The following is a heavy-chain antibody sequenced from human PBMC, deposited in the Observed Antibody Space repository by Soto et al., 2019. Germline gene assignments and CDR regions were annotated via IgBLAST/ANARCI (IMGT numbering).Heavy chain of an antibody. CDR2: ISAYNGNT. CDR1: GYTFTSYG. J-gene: IGHJ6*02. D-gene: IGHD3-16*02. V-gene: IGHV1-18*01. CDR3: ARAHFMITFGGVIVYYGMDV. Sequence: ASVKVSCKASGYTFTSYGISWVRQAPGQGLEWMGWISAYNGNTNYAQKLQGRVTMTTDTSTSTAHMELRSLRSDDTAVYYCARAHFMITFGGVIVYYGMDVWGQGTTVTVSS.